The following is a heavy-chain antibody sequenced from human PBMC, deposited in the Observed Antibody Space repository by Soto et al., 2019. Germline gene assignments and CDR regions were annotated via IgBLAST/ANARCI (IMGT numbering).Heavy chain of an antibody. V-gene: IGHV4-34*01. CDR3: ATTEPRISGWFNY. Sequence: SETLSLTCAVYGVSFSGYYWSWIRQPPGKGLEWIGEINHSGSTNYNPSLKSRVTISVDTSKNQFSLKLSSVTAADTAVYYCATTEPRISGWFNYWGQGTLVTVSS. J-gene: IGHJ4*02. CDR1: GVSFSGYY. D-gene: IGHD6-19*01. CDR2: INHSGST.